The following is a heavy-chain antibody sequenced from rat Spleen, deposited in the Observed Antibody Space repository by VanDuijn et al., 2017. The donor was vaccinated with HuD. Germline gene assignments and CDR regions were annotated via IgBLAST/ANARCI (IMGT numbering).Heavy chain of an antibody. J-gene: IGHJ4*01. CDR2: ISYEVNSG. D-gene: IGHD1-5*01. CDR1: GFTFSDYY. V-gene: IGHV5-22*01. Sequence: EVQLVESGGGLVQPERSLKLSCAASGFTFSDYYMAWVRQAPKKGLEWVASISYEVNSGYYGDSVKGRFTVSRDNAKSTLYLQMNSLRSEDTATYYCTREGDIRASYVMDAWGQGTSVTVSS. CDR3: TREGDIRASYVMDA.